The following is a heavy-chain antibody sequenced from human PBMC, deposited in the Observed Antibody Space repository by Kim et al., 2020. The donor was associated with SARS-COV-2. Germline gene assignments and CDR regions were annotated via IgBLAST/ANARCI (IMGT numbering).Heavy chain of an antibody. D-gene: IGHD5-12*01. CDR2: INHSGST. CDR3: ARGRMWLRGLFWYFDL. CDR1: GGSFSGYY. V-gene: IGHV4-34*01. J-gene: IGHJ2*01. Sequence: SETLSLTCAVYGGSFSGYYWSWIRQPPGKGLEWIGEINHSGSTNYNPSLKSRVTISVDTSKNQFSLKLSSVTAADTAVYYCARGRMWLRGLFWYFDLWGRGTLVTVSS.